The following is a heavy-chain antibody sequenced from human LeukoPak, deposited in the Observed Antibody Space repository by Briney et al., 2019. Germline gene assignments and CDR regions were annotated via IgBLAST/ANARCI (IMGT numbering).Heavy chain of an antibody. J-gene: IGHJ5*02. D-gene: IGHD3-22*01. Sequence: GGSLRLSCAASGFTFSSYWMTWVGQAPGKGLEWVANINKNGSETYYVDSVKGRFTMSRDNAKNSLYLQMNGLRAADTAVYYCARKKYYYDTSTYGWFDPWGQGTLVTVSS. CDR3: ARKKYYYDTSTYGWFDP. V-gene: IGHV3-7*01. CDR2: INKNGSET. CDR1: GFTFSSYW.